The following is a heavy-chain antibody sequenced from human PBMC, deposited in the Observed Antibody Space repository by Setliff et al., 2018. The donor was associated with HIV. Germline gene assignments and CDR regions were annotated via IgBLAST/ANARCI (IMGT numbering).Heavy chain of an antibody. D-gene: IGHD6-13*01. Sequence: KTSETLSLTCTVSGGSISSYYWSWIRQPPGKGLEWIGYIYYSGTTNYNPSLKSRVTISVDTSKNQFSLKLSSVTAADTAVYYCARHWYSSSWYHVFDIWGQGTMVTVSS. CDR1: GGSISSYY. J-gene: IGHJ3*02. V-gene: IGHV4-59*08. CDR2: IYYSGTT. CDR3: ARHWYSSSWYHVFDI.